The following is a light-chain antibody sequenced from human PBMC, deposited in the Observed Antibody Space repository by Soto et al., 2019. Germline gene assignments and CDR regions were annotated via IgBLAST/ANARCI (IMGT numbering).Light chain of an antibody. J-gene: IGLJ1*01. CDR3: AAWDDSLSAYV. CDR2: RNN. Sequence: QSVLTQPPSASETPGQRVTISCSGSSSNIGSNFVYWFQQLPGAAPKLLIYRNNQRPSGVPDRFSGSKSGTSASLAISGLRSENEADYYCAAWDDSLSAYVFGTGTQLTVL. CDR1: SSNIGSNF. V-gene: IGLV1-47*01.